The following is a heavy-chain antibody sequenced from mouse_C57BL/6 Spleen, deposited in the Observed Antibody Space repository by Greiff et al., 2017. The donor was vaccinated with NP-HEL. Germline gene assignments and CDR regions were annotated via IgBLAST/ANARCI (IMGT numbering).Heavy chain of an antibody. CDR2: IDPSDSET. CDR1: GYTFTSYW. CDR3: ARRDYCGSSYGGFAY. J-gene: IGHJ3*01. D-gene: IGHD1-1*01. Sequence: QVQLQQPGAELVRPGSSVKLSCKASGYTFTSYWMHWVKQRPIQGLEWIGNIDPSDSETHYNQKFKDKATLTVDKSSSTAYMQLSSLTSEDSAVYYCARRDYCGSSYGGFAYWGQGTLVTVSA. V-gene: IGHV1-52*01.